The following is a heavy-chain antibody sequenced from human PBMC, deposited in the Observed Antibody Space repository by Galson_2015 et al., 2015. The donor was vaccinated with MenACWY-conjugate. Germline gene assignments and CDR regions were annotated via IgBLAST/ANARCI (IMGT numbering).Heavy chain of an antibody. D-gene: IGHD3-10*01. CDR2: IRNDGSNT. CDR1: GFTFRNYW. V-gene: IGHV3-30*02. CDR3: AKEGSRGVKYNYYMDV. Sequence: SLRLSCAASGFTFRNYWMTWARQAPGKGLEWLSFIRNDGSNTYYVDSVKGRFTNSRDNSKNTLFLQMNGLRVDDSAVYYCAKEGSRGVKYNYYMDVWGKGTTVTVSS. J-gene: IGHJ6*03.